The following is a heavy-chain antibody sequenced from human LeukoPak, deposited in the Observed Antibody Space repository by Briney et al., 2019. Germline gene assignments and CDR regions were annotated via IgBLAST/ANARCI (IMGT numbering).Heavy chain of an antibody. CDR1: SFTVSSNF. D-gene: IGHD7-27*01. J-gene: IGHJ4*02. CDR3: AKTGGPWD. V-gene: IGHV3-53*01. CDR2: IYRDGTT. Sequence: GGSLRLSCAASSFTVSSNFMTWVRQAPGKGLEWVSVIYRDGTTYYADSVKGRFTISRDTSKNTLDLQMNSLRAEDTAVYYCAKTGGPWDWGQGALVTVSS.